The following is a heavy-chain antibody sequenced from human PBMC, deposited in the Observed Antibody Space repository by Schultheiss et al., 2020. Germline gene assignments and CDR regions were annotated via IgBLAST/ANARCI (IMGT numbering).Heavy chain of an antibody. CDR2: IGISTTTQ. D-gene: IGHD5-18*01. CDR3: ARGFRGDFPGQQLWAYFDY. CDR1: GFTFSSYG. Sequence: GGSLRLSCAASGFTFSSYGMHWVRQAPGKGLEWLSYIGISTTTQYYADSVQGRFAISRDNTKTSVYLQMNSLRAEDTAVYYCARGFRGDFPGQQLWAYFDYWGQGALVTVSS. J-gene: IGHJ4*02. V-gene: IGHV3-48*01.